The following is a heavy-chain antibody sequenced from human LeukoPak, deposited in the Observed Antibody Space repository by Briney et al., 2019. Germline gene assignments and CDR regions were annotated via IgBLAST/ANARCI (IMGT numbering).Heavy chain of an antibody. V-gene: IGHV4-39*01. CDR2: IYYSGRT. D-gene: IGHD5-12*01. CDR1: GGSISSSSYY. J-gene: IGHJ4*02. CDR3: ARRDIVATIDS. Sequence: KPSETLSLTCTVSGGSISSSSYYWAWIRQPPGKGLEWIGSIYYSGRTFYNPSLKSRLTISADTSKNQFSLTLTSVNAADMAVYYCARRDIVATIDSWGQGTLVTVSS.